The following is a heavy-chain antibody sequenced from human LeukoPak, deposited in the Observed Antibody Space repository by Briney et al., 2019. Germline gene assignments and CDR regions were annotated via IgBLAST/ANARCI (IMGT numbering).Heavy chain of an antibody. V-gene: IGHV1-18*01. J-gene: IGHJ4*02. CDR1: GYTFTSYG. D-gene: IGHD3-3*01. Sequence: GASVKVSCKASGYTFTSYGISWVRQAPGQGLEWMGWISAYNGNTNYAQKLQGRVTMTTDTSTSTAYMELRSLRSDDTAVYYCARDLTIFGVAGESRHLDYWGQGTLVTVSS. CDR2: ISAYNGNT. CDR3: ARDLTIFGVAGESRHLDY.